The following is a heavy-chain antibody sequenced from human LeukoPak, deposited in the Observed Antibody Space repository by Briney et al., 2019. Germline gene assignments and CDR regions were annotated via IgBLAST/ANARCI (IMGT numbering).Heavy chain of an antibody. D-gene: IGHD5-18*01. V-gene: IGHV3-23*01. CDR2: ISGSAHKI. J-gene: IGHJ4*02. CDR1: GFTFSDCA. CDR3: AGRPTGYSSGYVY. Sequence: GGSLRLSCVVSGFTFSDCAMSWVRQAPEKGLDWVSVISGSAHKIRYADSVKGRFTISRDNSENTVYLQMNNLRAEDTALYYCAGRPTGYSSGYVYWGQGALVTVSS.